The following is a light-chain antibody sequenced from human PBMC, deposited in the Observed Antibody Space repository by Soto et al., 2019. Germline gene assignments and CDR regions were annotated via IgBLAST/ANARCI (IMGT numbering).Light chain of an antibody. CDR3: HQRSNWPLT. CDR2: DAS. J-gene: IGKJ4*01. V-gene: IGKV3-11*01. Sequence: EIVLTQSPATLSLSPGDTATLSCRATQRVSTYLAWYQQKPGQAPRLLIYDASNRAPGIPARFSGSGSETDFTLTISSLEPEDFAVYYCHQRSNWPLTFGGGTKVDI. CDR1: QRVSTY.